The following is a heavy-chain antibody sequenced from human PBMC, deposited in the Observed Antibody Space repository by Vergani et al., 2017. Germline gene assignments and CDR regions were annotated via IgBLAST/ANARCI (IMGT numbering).Heavy chain of an antibody. CDR2: ISSSSSYI. Sequence: VQLVESGGGVVQPGGSLRLSCAASGFTFSSYGMHWVRQAPGKGLEWVSSISSSSSYIFYADSVKGRFTISRDNAKNSLYLQMNSLRAEDTAVYYCASGGSLGYWGQGTLVTVSS. CDR1: GFTFSSYG. D-gene: IGHD2-15*01. V-gene: IGHV3-21*01. CDR3: ASGGSLGY. J-gene: IGHJ4*02.